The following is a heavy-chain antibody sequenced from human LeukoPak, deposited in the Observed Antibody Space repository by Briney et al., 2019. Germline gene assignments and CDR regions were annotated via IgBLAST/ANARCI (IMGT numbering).Heavy chain of an antibody. V-gene: IGHV3-74*01. D-gene: IGHD3-10*01. J-gene: IGHJ4*02. Sequence: GGSLRLSCAASGFTFTTYWMHWVRQAPGQGLVWVSRINGDESSTTYADSVKGRFTISRDNAKKTLYLQMNSLRAEDTAVYYCATESYGPGIYYFDCWGQGTLVTVSS. CDR2: INGDESST. CDR1: GFTFTTYW. CDR3: ATESYGPGIYYFDC.